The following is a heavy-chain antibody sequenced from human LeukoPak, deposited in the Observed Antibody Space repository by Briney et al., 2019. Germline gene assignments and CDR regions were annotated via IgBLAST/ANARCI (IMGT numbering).Heavy chain of an antibody. CDR1: GFTFSSYA. J-gene: IGHJ4*02. V-gene: IGHV3-23*01. D-gene: IGHD3-22*01. CDR3: AKTDSSDYSYYFDY. CDR2: ISSSGGST. Sequence: GGSLRLSCAASGFTFSSYAMSWVRQAPGKGLEWVSVISSSGGSTYYADSVKGRFTISRDNSKNTLYLQMNSLRAEDTAVYYCAKTDSSDYSYYFDYWGQGTLVTVSS.